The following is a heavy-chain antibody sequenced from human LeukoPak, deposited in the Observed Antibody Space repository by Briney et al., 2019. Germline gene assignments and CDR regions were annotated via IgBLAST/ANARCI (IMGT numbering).Heavy chain of an antibody. CDR1: GFTVGSNY. Sequence: PGGSLRLSCAASGFTVGSNYMSWVRQAPGKGLEWVSVIYSGGSTYYADSVKGRFTISRDNSKNTLYLQMNSLRAEDTAVYYCARDWGDGYTSDAFDIWGQGTMVTVSS. J-gene: IGHJ3*02. D-gene: IGHD5-24*01. V-gene: IGHV3-53*01. CDR3: ARDWGDGYTSDAFDI. CDR2: IYSGGST.